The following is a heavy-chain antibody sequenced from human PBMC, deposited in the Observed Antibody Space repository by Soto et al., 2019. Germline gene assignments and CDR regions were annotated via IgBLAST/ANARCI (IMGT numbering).Heavy chain of an antibody. CDR1: GGSITTSSYN. D-gene: IGHD3-10*01. Sequence: SETLSLTCSASGGSITTSSYNWDWLRQPPGKGLEWIGTIYYVGMTSYNPSLRSPVTISVDTSKTHFTLIVNSVTAGDSAVYYCARFYGNSFDVWGRGTVVTVSS. J-gene: IGHJ3*01. CDR3: ARFYGNSFDV. V-gene: IGHV4-39*02. CDR2: IYYVGMT.